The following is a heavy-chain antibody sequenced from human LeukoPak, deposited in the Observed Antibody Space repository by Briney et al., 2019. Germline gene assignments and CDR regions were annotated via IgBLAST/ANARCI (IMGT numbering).Heavy chain of an antibody. V-gene: IGHV3-21*01. D-gene: IGHD3-3*01. J-gene: IGHJ4*02. CDR2: ISSSNSYI. CDR3: VTIPPFDY. Sequence: GGSLRLSCAASGFTFSRYSMKWVRQAPGKGREWVSSISSSNSYIYYADSVKGRFTISRDNAKNSLYLQMNSLRAEDTAVYYCVTIPPFDYWGQGTLDTVSS. CDR1: GFTFSRYS.